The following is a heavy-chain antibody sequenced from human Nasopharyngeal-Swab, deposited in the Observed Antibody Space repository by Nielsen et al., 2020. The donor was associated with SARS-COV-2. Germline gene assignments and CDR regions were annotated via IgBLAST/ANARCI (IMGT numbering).Heavy chain of an antibody. J-gene: IGHJ3*02. CDR1: GIIFSSYD. V-gene: IGHV3-23*01. CDR3: AKDYYDSSGYHPDAFDI. D-gene: IGHD3-22*01. Sequence: SCAASGIIFSSYDMSWVRQAPGKGLEWVSAISGSGGSTYYADSVKGRFTISRDNSKNTLYLQMNSLRAEDTAVYYCAKDYYDSSGYHPDAFDIWGQGTMVTASS. CDR2: ISGSGGST.